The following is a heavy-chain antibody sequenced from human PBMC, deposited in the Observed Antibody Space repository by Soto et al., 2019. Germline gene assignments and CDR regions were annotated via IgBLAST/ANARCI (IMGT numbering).Heavy chain of an antibody. D-gene: IGHD3-16*02. CDR2: INHDGSER. J-gene: IGHJ4*02. CDR3: ARADYIWGSYRYPFDY. CDR1: GFNFSSFW. Sequence: GGSLKLSCAASGFNFSSFWASWVRQAPGKGLEWVASINHDGSERYYVDSVKGRFTISRDNAKSSLSLLMISLRAEDTAVYYCARADYIWGSYRYPFDYWGQGTLVTVSS. V-gene: IGHV3-7*01.